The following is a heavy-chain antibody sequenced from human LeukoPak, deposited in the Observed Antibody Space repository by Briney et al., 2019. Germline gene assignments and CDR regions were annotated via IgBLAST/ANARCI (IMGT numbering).Heavy chain of an antibody. CDR1: GYIFTSYW. Sequence: GESLKISCKGSGYIFTSYWIGWVRQMPGKGLEWMGIIYPGDSDTRYSPSFQGQVTISADKSISTAYLQWSSLKASDTAMYYCARQPHYYDSIGYYLFDYWGQGTLVTVSS. CDR2: IYPGDSDT. V-gene: IGHV5-51*01. J-gene: IGHJ4*02. CDR3: ARQPHYYDSIGYYLFDY. D-gene: IGHD3-22*01.